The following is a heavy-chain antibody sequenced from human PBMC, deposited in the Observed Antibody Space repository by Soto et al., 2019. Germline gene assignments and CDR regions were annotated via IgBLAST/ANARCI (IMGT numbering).Heavy chain of an antibody. Sequence: EVQLVESGGGLVQPGGSLRLSCAASGFTFSSYWMSWVRQAPGKGLEWVANIKQDGSEKYYVDSVKGRFTISRDNAKNSLYLQMNSLRAEDTAVYYCARGNWNYVPYFDYWGQGTLVTVSS. CDR3: ARGNWNYVPYFDY. J-gene: IGHJ4*02. CDR1: GFTFSSYW. D-gene: IGHD1-7*01. V-gene: IGHV3-7*01. CDR2: IKQDGSEK.